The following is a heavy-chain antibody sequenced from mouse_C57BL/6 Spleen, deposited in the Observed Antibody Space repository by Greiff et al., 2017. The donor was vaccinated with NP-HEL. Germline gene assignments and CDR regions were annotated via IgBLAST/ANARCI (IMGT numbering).Heavy chain of an antibody. CDR3: ARYGDY. J-gene: IGHJ2*01. CDR1: GYTFTDYY. D-gene: IGHD1-1*01. V-gene: IGHV1-26*01. CDR2: INPNNGGT. Sequence: VQLQQSGPELVKPGASVKISCKASGYTFTDYYMNWVKQSHGKSLEWIGDINPNNGGTSYNQKFKGKATLTVDKSSSTAYMELRSLTSEDSAVYYCARYGDYWGQGTTLTVSS.